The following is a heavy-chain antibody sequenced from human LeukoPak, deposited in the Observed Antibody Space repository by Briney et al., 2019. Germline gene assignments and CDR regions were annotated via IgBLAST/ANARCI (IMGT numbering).Heavy chain of an antibody. J-gene: IGHJ1*01. CDR3: ASAAYCGGDCYLGYFQH. V-gene: IGHV4-34*01. Sequence: SETLSLTCGVYGGSFSGHYWSWIRQPPGKGLEWIGEINNSGSTKNNPSLKSRVTISVDTSKNQFSLKLSSVTAADTAVYYCASAAYCGGDCYLGYFQHWGQGTLVTVSS. CDR1: GGSFSGHY. CDR2: INNSGST. D-gene: IGHD2-21*02.